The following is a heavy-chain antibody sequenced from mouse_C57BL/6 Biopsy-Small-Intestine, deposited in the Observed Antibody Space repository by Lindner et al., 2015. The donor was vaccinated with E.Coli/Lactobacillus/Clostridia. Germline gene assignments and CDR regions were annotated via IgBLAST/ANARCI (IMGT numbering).Heavy chain of an antibody. D-gene: IGHD2-4*01. CDR1: GYTFTGYW. CDR3: ARRGKIYYDYDDF. CDR2: ILPGSGST. V-gene: IGHV1-9*01. J-gene: IGHJ2*01. Sequence: VQLQESGAEVMKPGASVKLSCKATGYTFTGYWIEWVKQRPGHGLEWIGEILPGSGSTSSNEKFKGKATFTADTSSNTAYIQLSSLTTEDSAIYYCARRGKIYYDYDDFWGQGTTLTVSS.